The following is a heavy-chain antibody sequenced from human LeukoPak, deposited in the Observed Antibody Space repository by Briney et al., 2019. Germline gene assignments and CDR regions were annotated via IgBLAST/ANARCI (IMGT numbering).Heavy chain of an antibody. V-gene: IGHV4-39*07. CDR3: ASREDASNDY. Sequence: SQTLSLTCSVSGGSISSSSYYWGWIRQPPGKGLEWIGSIYYSGSTYYNPSLKSRVTISVDTSKNQFSLKLSSVTAADTAVYYCASREDASNDYWGQGTLVTVSS. CDR1: GGSISSSSYY. CDR2: IYYSGST. J-gene: IGHJ4*02.